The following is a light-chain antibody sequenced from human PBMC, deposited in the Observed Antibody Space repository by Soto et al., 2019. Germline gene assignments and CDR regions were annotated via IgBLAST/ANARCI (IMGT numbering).Light chain of an antibody. CDR2: GAA. Sequence: EIVMTQSPATLSVSPGERVTLSCRASQTIRSDLAWYQQKPGQAPRLLMYGAAIRATGIPARFSGSGSGTDFTLTISSLQSEDLAVYYCQQFDSVPLTFGGGTHVEI. J-gene: IGKJ4*01. CDR3: QQFDSVPLT. CDR1: QTIRSD. V-gene: IGKV3-15*01.